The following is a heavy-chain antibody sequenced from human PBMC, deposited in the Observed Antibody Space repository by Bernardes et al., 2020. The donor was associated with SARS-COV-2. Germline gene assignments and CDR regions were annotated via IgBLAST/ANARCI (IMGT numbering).Heavy chain of an antibody. CDR1: GGSISSSSYY. V-gene: IGHV4-39*01. D-gene: IGHD1-26*01. CDR3: AKGYLEWELLGSFDH. Sequence: SETLSLTCAVSGGSISSSSYYWGWIRQTPGKGLEWIGSIHYDGTTYSNPSLKSRVTIVVDTSENQFSLKLSSVTATDTAVYYCAKGYLEWELLGSFDHWGQGTLVTVSS. CDR2: IHYDGTT. J-gene: IGHJ4*02.